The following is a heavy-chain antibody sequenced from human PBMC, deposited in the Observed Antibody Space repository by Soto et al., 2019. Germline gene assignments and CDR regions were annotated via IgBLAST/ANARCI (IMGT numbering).Heavy chain of an antibody. CDR3: DGGRVGTTVTSNWCFDL. D-gene: IGHD4-17*01. Sequence: EVQLVESGGGLVQPGGSLRLSCAASGFTVSSNYMSWVRQAPGKGLKWVSVIYSGGSTYYADSVKGRFTISRDNSKNTLYRQMNSLRAEDTAVYYCDGGRVGTTVTSNWCFDLWGRGTLVTVSS. CDR1: GFTVSSNY. V-gene: IGHV3-66*01. CDR2: IYSGGST. J-gene: IGHJ2*01.